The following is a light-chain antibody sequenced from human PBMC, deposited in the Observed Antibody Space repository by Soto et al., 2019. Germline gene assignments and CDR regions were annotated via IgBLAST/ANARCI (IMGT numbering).Light chain of an antibody. CDR2: LNSDGSH. V-gene: IGLV4-69*01. Sequence: QPVLTQSPSASASLGASVTLTCTLSSGHSNYAIAWHQQQPEKGPRFLMKLNSDGSHSKGDGIPDRFSGSSSGAERYLTISTLQSEDEADYYCQTWVTGIHIFGGGTKVTVL. J-gene: IGLJ2*01. CDR1: SGHSNYA. CDR3: QTWVTGIHI.